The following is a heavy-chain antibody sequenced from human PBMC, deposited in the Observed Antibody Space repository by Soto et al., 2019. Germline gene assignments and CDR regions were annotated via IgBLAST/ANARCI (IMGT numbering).Heavy chain of an antibody. Sequence: EVQLAESGGGMVQPGGSLRLSCVASGSTFSSYDMHWVRQAPGKELEYVSSISSNGGTTYYGNSVKGRFTISRDNSKNTLYLQMGSLRAEDMAVYYCVRRVSGNYDYWGQGTLVTVSS. V-gene: IGHV3-64*01. J-gene: IGHJ4*02. CDR3: VRRVSGNYDY. CDR1: GSTFSSYD. CDR2: ISSNGGTT. D-gene: IGHD1-7*01.